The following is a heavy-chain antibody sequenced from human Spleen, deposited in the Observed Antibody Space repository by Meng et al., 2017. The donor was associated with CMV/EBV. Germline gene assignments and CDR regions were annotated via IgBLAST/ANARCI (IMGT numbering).Heavy chain of an antibody. CDR2: ISGSGGST. D-gene: IGHD2-21*01. V-gene: IGHV3-23*01. CDR1: GFTFSSYA. Sequence: SGFTFSSYAMSWVRQAPGKGLEWVSAISGSGGSTYYADSVKGRFTISRDNSKNTLYLQMNSLRAEDTAVYYCAKGIPFVVVIACPDYWGQGTLVTVSS. J-gene: IGHJ4*02. CDR3: AKGIPFVVVIACPDY.